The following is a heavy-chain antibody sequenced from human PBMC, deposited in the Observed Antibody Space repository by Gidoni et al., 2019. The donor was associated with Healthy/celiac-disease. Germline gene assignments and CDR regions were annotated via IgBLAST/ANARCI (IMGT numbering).Heavy chain of an antibody. Sequence: QGQLQESGTGLVKPSQTLSRTGTGSGGSISSGGYYWSWIRQHPGKGLEWIGYIYYSGSTYYNPSLKSRVPISVDTSKNQFSLKLSSVTAADTAVYYCARDPLANDAFDIWGQGTMVTVSS. V-gene: IGHV4-31*03. CDR3: ARDPLANDAFDI. CDR2: IYYSGST. CDR1: GGSISSGGYY. J-gene: IGHJ3*02.